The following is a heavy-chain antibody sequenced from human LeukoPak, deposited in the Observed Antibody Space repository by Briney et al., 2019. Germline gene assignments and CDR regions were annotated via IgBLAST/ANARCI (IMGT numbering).Heavy chain of an antibody. Sequence: GGSLRLSCAGYGFTFSNHGMNWVRQAAGKGLEWVSGISPSGDITYYVDSVKGRFTISRDNSKNTFYLQMNSLRAEDTAVYYCARDLQNLAGEYYYYYMDVWGKGTTVTISS. CDR3: ARDLQNLAGEYYYYYMDV. CDR1: GFTFSNHG. D-gene: IGHD3-10*01. V-gene: IGHV3-23*01. J-gene: IGHJ6*03. CDR2: ISPSGDIT.